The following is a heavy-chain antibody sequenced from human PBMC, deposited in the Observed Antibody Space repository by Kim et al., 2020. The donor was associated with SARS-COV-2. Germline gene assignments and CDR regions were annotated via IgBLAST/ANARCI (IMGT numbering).Heavy chain of an antibody. Sequence: ASVKVSCKASGYTFTSYAMHWVRQAPGQRLEWMGWINACNGNTKFSQKFQGRVTITRDTSASTAYMELSSLRSEDTAVYYCARESPAKHSRSPPYGMDFWGQGTTITVSS. D-gene: IGHD6-13*01. CDR3: ARESPAKHSRSPPYGMDF. CDR2: INACNGNT. V-gene: IGHV1-3*01. J-gene: IGHJ6*02. CDR1: GYTFTSYA.